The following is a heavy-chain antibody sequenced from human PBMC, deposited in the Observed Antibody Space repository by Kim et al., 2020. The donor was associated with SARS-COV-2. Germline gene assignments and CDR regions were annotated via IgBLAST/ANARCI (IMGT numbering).Heavy chain of an antibody. V-gene: IGHV7-4-1*01. D-gene: IGHD3-3*01. CDR1: GYTITSYA. J-gene: IGHJ6*02. CDR3: ARGREWPKQYYYYYGMDV. CDR2: INTNTGNP. Sequence: ASVKVSCKASGYTITSYAMDWVRQAPGQGLEWMGWINTNTGNPTYAQGFTGRFVFSLDTSVSTAYLQTRSLKAEDTAVYYCARGREWPKQYYYYYGMDVWGQGTTVTVSS.